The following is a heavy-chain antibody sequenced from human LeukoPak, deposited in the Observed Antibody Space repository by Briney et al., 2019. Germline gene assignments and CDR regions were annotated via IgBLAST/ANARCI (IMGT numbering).Heavy chain of an antibody. CDR2: ISNSDDNT. Sequence: GGSLRLSCAASGFTFSNYAMSWVRQAPGKGLEWVSTISNSDDNTYYADSVKGRFTISRDNSKNTLYLQMNSLRAEDTAVYYCARDSSTPSYYFDYWGQGTLVTVSS. D-gene: IGHD2/OR15-2a*01. CDR3: ARDSSTPSYYFDY. CDR1: GFTFSNYA. J-gene: IGHJ4*02. V-gene: IGHV3-23*01.